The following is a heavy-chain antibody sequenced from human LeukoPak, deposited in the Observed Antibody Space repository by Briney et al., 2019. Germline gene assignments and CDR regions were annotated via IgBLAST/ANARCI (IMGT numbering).Heavy chain of an antibody. D-gene: IGHD1-26*01. J-gene: IGHJ6*02. CDR1: GGSISSYY. CDR2: IYTSGST. CDR3: AREIVGATIYYYGMDV. V-gene: IGHV4-4*07. Sequence: SETPSLTCTVSGGSISSYYWSWIRQPAGKGLEWIGRIYTSGSTNYNPSLKSRVTMSVDTSKNQFSLKLSSVTAADTAVYYCAREIVGATIYYYGMDVWGQGTTVTVSS.